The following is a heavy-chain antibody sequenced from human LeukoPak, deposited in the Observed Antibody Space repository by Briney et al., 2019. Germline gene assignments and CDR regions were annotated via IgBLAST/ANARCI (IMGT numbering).Heavy chain of an antibody. CDR3: ARDGSTSSFTFDP. D-gene: IGHD2-2*01. CDR2: INPNSGGT. V-gene: IGHV1-2*02. J-gene: IGHJ5*02. CDR1: GYTFTGYY. Sequence: ASVKVSCKASGYTFTGYYMHWVRQAPGQGLEWMGWINPNSGGTNYAQKFRGRVTMTRDTSISTAYMELSRLRSDDTAVYYCARDGSTSSFTFDPWGQGTLVTVSS.